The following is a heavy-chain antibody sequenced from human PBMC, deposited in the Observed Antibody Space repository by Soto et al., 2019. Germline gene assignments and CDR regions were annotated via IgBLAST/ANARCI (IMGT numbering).Heavy chain of an antibody. D-gene: IGHD3-10*01. CDR2: INPSGGST. CDR3: ARYGSGKHFDY. Sequence: SVKGCCNSLVYTFTRYYMHLVRQAPGQGLEWMGIINPSGGSTSYAQKFQGRVTMTRDTSTSTVYMELSSLRSEDTAVYYCARYGSGKHFDYWGQGTLVTVSS. J-gene: IGHJ4*02. V-gene: IGHV1-46*01. CDR1: VYTFTRYY.